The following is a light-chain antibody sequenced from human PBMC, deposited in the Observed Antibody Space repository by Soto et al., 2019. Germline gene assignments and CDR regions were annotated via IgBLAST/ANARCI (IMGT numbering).Light chain of an antibody. CDR3: HQRQSWPRT. J-gene: IGKJ1*01. CDR2: GAS. CDR1: QSVSSN. Sequence: IVMTQSPATLSVSPGERATLSCRASQSVSSNLAWYQQKPGQAPRLLIYGASTRATGIPARFSGSGSGTDFTLTINSLAPEDFAIYYCHQRQSWPRTFGQGTKVDIK. V-gene: IGKV3-15*01.